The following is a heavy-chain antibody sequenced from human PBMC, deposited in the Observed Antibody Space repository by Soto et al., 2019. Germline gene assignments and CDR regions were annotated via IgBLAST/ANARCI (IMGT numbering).Heavy chain of an antibody. Sequence: GGSLRLSCAASGFTFSSYGMHWVRQAPGKGLEWVAVIWYDGSNKYYADSVKGRFTISRDNSKNTLYLQMNSLRAEDTAVYYCARGYYDSRPDHYYFDYWGQGTLVTVSS. D-gene: IGHD3-3*01. V-gene: IGHV3-33*01. CDR1: GFTFSSYG. CDR2: IWYDGSNK. J-gene: IGHJ4*02. CDR3: ARGYYDSRPDHYYFDY.